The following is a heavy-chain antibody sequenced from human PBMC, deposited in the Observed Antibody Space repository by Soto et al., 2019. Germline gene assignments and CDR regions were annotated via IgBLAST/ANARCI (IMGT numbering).Heavy chain of an antibody. Sequence: EVQLVESGGGLVKPGGSLRLSCAASGFTFSSYSMNWVRQAPGKGLEWVSSISSSSNYIYYADSVKGRFTISRDNAKNSLYLQMNSLRAEDTAVYYCAGLMTTVVSNWFDPGGQGTLVTVSS. V-gene: IGHV3-21*01. CDR1: GFTFSSYS. D-gene: IGHD4-17*01. CDR2: ISSSSNYI. J-gene: IGHJ5*02. CDR3: AGLMTTVVSNWFDP.